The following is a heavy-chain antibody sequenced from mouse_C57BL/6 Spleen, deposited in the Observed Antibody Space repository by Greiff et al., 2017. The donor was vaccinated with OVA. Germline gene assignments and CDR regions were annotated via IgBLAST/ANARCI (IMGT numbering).Heavy chain of an antibody. V-gene: IGHV1-69*01. CDR1: GYTFTSYW. J-gene: IGHJ2*01. Sequence: QVQLQQPGAELVMPGASVKLSCKASGYTFTSYWMHWVKQRPGQGLEWIGEIDPSDSYTNYNQKFKGKSTLTVDKSSSTAYMQLSSLTSEDSAVYYCARLGQPLDYWGQGTTLTVSS. D-gene: IGHD3-3*01. CDR3: ARLGQPLDY. CDR2: IDPSDSYT.